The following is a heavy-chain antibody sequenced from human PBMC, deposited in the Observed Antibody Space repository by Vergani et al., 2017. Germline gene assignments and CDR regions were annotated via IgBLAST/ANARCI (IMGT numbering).Heavy chain of an antibody. J-gene: IGHJ4*02. CDR2: IKQDGSEK. CDR1: GFTFSSYW. D-gene: IGHD2-15*01. Sequence: EVQLVESGGGLVQPGGSLRLSCAASGFTFSSYWMSWVRQAPGKGLEWVANIKQDGSEKYYVDSVKGRFTISRDNAKNSLYLQMNSLRAEDTAIYYCAKTVDCSGGSCYHFDYWGQGTLVTVSS. V-gene: IGHV3-7*03. CDR3: AKTVDCSGGSCYHFDY.